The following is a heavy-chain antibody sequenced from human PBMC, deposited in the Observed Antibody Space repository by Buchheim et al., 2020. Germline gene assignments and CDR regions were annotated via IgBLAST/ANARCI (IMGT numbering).Heavy chain of an antibody. Sequence: QVQLVQSGAEVKKPGASVKVSCKASGYTFTSYYLHWVRQAPGQGLEWMGIINPSDSSATYAQKFQGRVTMTRDKSASTVYMQLSSLRSEDTAVYYCARGALIAMITFGGVVAPPDYWGQGTL. CDR3: ARGALIAMITFGGVVAPPDY. D-gene: IGHD3-16*02. V-gene: IGHV1-46*01. J-gene: IGHJ4*02. CDR1: GYTFTSYY. CDR2: INPSDSSA.